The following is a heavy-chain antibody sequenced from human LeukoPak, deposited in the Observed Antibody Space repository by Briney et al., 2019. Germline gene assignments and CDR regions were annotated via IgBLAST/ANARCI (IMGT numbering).Heavy chain of an antibody. J-gene: IGHJ6*03. V-gene: IGHV4-39*07. CDR1: GDSISTSSYY. Sequence: PSETLSLTCSVSGDSISTSSYYWGWIRQPPGKGLEWIGTIYYSGSTYYNPSLTSRVTISVDTSKNQFSLKLSSVTAADTAVYYCARGSVVVPAAMPAVVVGDAVVAGDFYYYYMDVWGKGTTVTVSS. CDR2: IYYSGST. CDR3: ARGSVVVPAAMPAVVVGDAVVAGDFYYYYMDV. D-gene: IGHD2-2*01.